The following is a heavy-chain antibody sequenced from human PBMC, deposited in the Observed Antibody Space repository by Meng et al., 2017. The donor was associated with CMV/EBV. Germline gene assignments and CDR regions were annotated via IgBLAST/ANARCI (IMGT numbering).Heavy chain of an antibody. J-gene: IGHJ5*02. V-gene: IGHV4-34*01. Sequence: LTCAVYGGSFSGYYWSWIRQSPGKGLEWIGEINHSGSTNYNPSLKSRVTISVDTSKNQFSLKLSSVTAADTAVYYCARFGELEWFDPWGQGTLVTVSS. D-gene: IGHD3-10*01. CDR3: ARFGELEWFDP. CDR1: GGSFSGYY. CDR2: INHSGST.